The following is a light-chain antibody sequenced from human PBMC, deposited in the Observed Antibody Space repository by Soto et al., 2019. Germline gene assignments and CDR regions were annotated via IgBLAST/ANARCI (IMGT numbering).Light chain of an antibody. CDR2: GAS. J-gene: IGKJ4*02. V-gene: IGKV3-15*01. Sequence: EIVMTQSPATLSVSPGERATLSCRASQSISNNLAWYQQKPGQAPRLLIYGASTRATGIPARFSGSGSGTEFTLIISSLQSEDFAVYYCQQYNNWPLTFGEGTKVEIK. CDR1: QSISNN. CDR3: QQYNNWPLT.